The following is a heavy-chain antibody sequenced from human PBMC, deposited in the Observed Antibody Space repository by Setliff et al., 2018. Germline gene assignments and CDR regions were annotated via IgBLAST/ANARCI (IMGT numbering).Heavy chain of an antibody. CDR2: TYPGDSDI. CDR3: AGHGEILENCHSNSCSRGSWFDP. V-gene: IGHV5-51*01. J-gene: IGHJ5*02. Sequence: GESLKISCEGSGYSSTNYWIAWVRQMPGKGLEWMGITYPGDSDIRYSPSFQGQVTFSVDKSINTAYLQWSSLKASDTAMYYCAGHGEILENCHSNSCSRGSWFDPWGRGTLVTVSS. CDR1: GYSSTNYW. D-gene: IGHD2-2*01.